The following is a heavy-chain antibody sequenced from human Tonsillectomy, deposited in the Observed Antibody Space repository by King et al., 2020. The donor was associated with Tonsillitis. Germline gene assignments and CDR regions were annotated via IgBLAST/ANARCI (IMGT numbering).Heavy chain of an antibody. Sequence: QLVESGPGLKKPGTSVKVSCTASGFTFSSSAVQWVRQAPGHRLEWVGWIVVGSGNTNYEQKFQDRVNITMDMSTSTAYMELSSLRSEDTAVYYCAAVTMIVEAFDIWGQGNMVTVSS. CDR2: IVVGSGNT. V-gene: IGHV1-58*01. CDR1: GFTFSSSA. J-gene: IGHJ3*02. CDR3: AAVTMIVEAFDI. D-gene: IGHD3-22*01.